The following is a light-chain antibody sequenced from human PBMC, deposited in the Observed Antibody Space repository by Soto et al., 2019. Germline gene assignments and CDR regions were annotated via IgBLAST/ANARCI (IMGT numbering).Light chain of an antibody. CDR3: TSYTTSSTYV. CDR2: DVS. Sequence: QSALTQPASVSGSPGQSIAISCTGTSSDVDAYNFVSWYQHHPGKAPKLMIFDVSNRPSGVSNRFSGSKSGNTASLTISGLQAEHEADYYCTSYTTSSTYVFGTGTKVTVL. J-gene: IGLJ1*01. CDR1: SSDVDAYNF. V-gene: IGLV2-14*03.